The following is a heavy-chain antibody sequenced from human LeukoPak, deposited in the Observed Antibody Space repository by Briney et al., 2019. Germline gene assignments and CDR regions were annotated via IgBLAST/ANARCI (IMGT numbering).Heavy chain of an antibody. J-gene: IGHJ5*02. Sequence: ASVKVSCKASGYTFTGYYIHWVRQAPGQGLEWMGWINPDNGVTNYAQKFQGRVTITRDTSISTAYMELSRLRSEDTAVYYCARLRYQLLLTTGWFDPWGQGTLVTVSS. CDR3: ARLRYQLLLTTGWFDP. CDR2: INPDNGVT. CDR1: GYTFTGYY. D-gene: IGHD2-2*01. V-gene: IGHV1-2*02.